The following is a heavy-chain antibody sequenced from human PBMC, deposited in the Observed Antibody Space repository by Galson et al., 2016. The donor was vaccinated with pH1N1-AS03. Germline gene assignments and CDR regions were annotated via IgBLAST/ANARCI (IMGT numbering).Heavy chain of an antibody. Sequence: SETLSLTCTVSGGSIIGHHWSWIRQPPGKGLEWIGHIPYNGDNKYNPSLKTRVTISMDTSKSQLALTLSSVTATDTAVSYCAAFVEGGGGGGYWGQGRLVSVS. CDR1: GGSIIGHH. CDR3: AAFVEGGGGGGY. V-gene: IGHV4-59*08. D-gene: IGHD1-26*01. CDR2: IPYNGDN. J-gene: IGHJ4*02.